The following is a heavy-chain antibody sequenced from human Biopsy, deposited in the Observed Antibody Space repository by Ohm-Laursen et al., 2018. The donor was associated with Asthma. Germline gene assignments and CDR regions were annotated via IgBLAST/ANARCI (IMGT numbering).Heavy chain of an antibody. D-gene: IGHD3-3*01. V-gene: IGHV3-9*01. CDR2: VSWNSRDI. J-gene: IGHJ6*02. Sequence: SLRLSCAASGFTFDDFAMHWVRQAPGKGLEWVASVSWNSRDIAYADSVRGRFAISRDNSKNTLYLQMNSLRAEDTAVYYCARSIYDFWSGYYGMDVWGQGTTVTVSS. CDR1: GFTFDDFA. CDR3: ARSIYDFWSGYYGMDV.